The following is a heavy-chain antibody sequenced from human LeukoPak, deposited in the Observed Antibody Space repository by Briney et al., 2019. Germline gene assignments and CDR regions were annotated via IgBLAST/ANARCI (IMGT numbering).Heavy chain of an antibody. CDR3: ARASHYSSSSGFAA. J-gene: IGHJ5*02. Sequence: PSETLSLTCAVYGGSFSGYYWTWIHQPPGKGLEWIGEIYHSGSTNYNPSLKNRVTISVDTSKKQFSLELNSVTAADTAIYYCARASHYSSSSGFAAWGQGTLVTVSS. CDR2: IYHSGST. CDR1: GGSFSGYY. V-gene: IGHV4-34*01. D-gene: IGHD6-6*01.